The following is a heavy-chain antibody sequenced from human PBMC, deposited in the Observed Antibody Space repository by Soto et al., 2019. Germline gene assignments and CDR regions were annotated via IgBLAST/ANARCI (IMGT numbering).Heavy chain of an antibody. D-gene: IGHD1-26*01. J-gene: IGHJ5*02. CDR2: INTKTGGT. Sequence: QVHLVQSGAEVKKPGASVKVSCKASGYSFTDYYMHWVRQAPGQGLEWMGWINTKTGGTNYAQRVQGRVTMTGDTSINPASMELSRLRADDTAVYYCARVVPTGGFDPWGQGTVVTVSS. CDR1: GYSFTDYY. CDR3: ARVVPTGGFDP. V-gene: IGHV1-2*02.